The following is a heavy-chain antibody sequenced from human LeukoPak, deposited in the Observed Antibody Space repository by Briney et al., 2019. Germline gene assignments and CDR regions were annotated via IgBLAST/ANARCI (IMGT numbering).Heavy chain of an antibody. Sequence: PSETLSLTCAVYGESMIGQYWTWIRQPPGKRLEWIGEIHHSGGTNSNPSLKNRLTMSIDMSKNQFSLKLKSVTAADTAVYYCARATASGSGRAYDHWAQGNLVPVSS. J-gene: IGHJ4*02. V-gene: IGHV4-34*01. CDR1: GESMIGQY. CDR2: IHHSGGT. D-gene: IGHD3-10*01. CDR3: ARATASGSGRAYDH.